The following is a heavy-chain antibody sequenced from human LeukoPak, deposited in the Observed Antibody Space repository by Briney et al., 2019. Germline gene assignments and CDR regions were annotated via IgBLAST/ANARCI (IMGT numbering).Heavy chain of an antibody. Sequence: SETLSLTCAVSGGSISSGGYSWGWIRQPPGKGLEWTGYIYHSGSTYYNPSLKSRVTISVDRSKNQFSLKLSSVTAADTAVYYCARSYGSGSYSYYFDYWGQGTLVTVSS. D-gene: IGHD3-10*01. CDR2: IYHSGST. J-gene: IGHJ4*02. CDR3: ARSYGSGSYSYYFDY. V-gene: IGHV4-30-2*01. CDR1: GGSISSGGYS.